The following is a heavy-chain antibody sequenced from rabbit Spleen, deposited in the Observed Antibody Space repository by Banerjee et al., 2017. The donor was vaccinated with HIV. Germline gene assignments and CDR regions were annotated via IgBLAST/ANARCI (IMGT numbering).Heavy chain of an antibody. D-gene: IGHD8-1*01. V-gene: IGHV1S40*01. J-gene: IGHJ4*01. CDR1: GIDFSTYSY. Sequence: QSLEESGGGLVKPGASLTLTCKASGIDFSTYSYMCWVRQAPGKGLEWIACICAGISDSTYYASWAKGRFTISETSSTTVTLQMTSLTAADTATYFCARDPVIAGSAYYDLWGPGTLVTVS. CDR2: ICAGISDST. CDR3: ARDPVIAGSAYYDL.